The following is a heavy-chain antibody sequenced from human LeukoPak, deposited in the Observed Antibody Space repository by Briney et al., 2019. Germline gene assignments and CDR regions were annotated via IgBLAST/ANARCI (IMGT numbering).Heavy chain of an antibody. Sequence: PGGSLRLSCAASGFPFDSYAMHWVRQAPGKGLEWVAVISYDGSKEYYADSVKGRFTISRDSSKNTLYLQMNSLKTEDTAVYYCARDPSNYIVAYLDYWGQGTLVTVSS. J-gene: IGHJ4*02. D-gene: IGHD2-15*01. V-gene: IGHV3-30-3*01. CDR3: ARDPSNYIVAYLDY. CDR1: GFPFDSYA. CDR2: ISYDGSKE.